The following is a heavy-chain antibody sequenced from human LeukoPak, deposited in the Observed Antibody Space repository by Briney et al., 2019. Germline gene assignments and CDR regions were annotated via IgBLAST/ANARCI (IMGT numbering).Heavy chain of an antibody. CDR1: GASINSYY. Sequence: SETPSLTSSVSGASINSYYWSWVRQPPGKGLEWTGYVYYSGSTNYNPSLKSRVTISIDMSKNQFSLKLSSVTAADTAVYHCARDTSGYYPDYWGQGTLVTVSS. D-gene: IGHD3-22*01. V-gene: IGHV4-59*12. J-gene: IGHJ4*02. CDR3: ARDTSGYYPDY. CDR2: VYYSGST.